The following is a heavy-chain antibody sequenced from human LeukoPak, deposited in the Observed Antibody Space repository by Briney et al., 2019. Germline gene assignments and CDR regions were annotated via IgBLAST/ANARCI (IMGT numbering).Heavy chain of an antibody. CDR3: ATNDY. Sequence: ASVKVSCKASGYTFTSYDINWVRQAPGKGLEWMGGFDPEDGETIYAQKFQGRVTMTEDTSTDTAYMELSSLGSEDTAVYYCATNDYWGQGTLVTVSS. CDR1: GYTFTSYD. J-gene: IGHJ4*02. V-gene: IGHV1-24*01. CDR2: FDPEDGET.